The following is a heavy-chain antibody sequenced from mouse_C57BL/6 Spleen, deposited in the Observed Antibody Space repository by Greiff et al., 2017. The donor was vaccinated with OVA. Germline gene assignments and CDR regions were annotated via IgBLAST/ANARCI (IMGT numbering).Heavy chain of an antibody. V-gene: IGHV2-2*01. J-gene: IGHJ3*01. CDR3: ARGEDLWFAY. CDR2: IWSGGST. Sequence: QVQLKESGPGLVQPSQRLSITCTVSGFSFTSYGVHWVRQSPGKGLAWLGVIWSGGSTDYNAAFISRLSISKVNSTSHVFFKMNSLHADDTALYYSARGEDLWFAYWGQGTLVTVSA. CDR1: GFSFTSYG.